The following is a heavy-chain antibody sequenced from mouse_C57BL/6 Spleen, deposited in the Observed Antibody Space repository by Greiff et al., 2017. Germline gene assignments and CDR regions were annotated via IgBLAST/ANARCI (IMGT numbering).Heavy chain of an antibody. CDR3: ARTTVEGYFDV. CDR2: INPSTGGT. D-gene: IGHD1-1*01. V-gene: IGHV1-42*01. CDR1: GYSFPGYY. J-gene: IGHJ1*03. Sequence: VQLQQSGPELVKPGASVKISCKASGYSFPGYYMNWVKQSPEKSLGWIGGINPSTGGTTYNQKFKAKATLTVDKSSSTAYMQLKSLTSEDSAVYYCARTTVEGYFDVWGTGTTVTVSS.